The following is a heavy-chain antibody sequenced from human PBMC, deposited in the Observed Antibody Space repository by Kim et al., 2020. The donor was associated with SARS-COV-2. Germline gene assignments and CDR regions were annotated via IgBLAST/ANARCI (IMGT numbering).Heavy chain of an antibody. J-gene: IGHJ6*02. CDR2: INSDGSST. Sequence: GGSLRLSCAASGFTFSSYWMHWVRQAPGKGLVWVSRINSDGSSTSYADSVKGRFTISRDNAKNTLYLQMNSLRAEDTAVYYCARGEWLRPEVHQYYYYGMDVRGQGTTVTVSS. CDR1: GFTFSSYW. CDR3: ARGEWLRPEVHQYYYYGMDV. D-gene: IGHD5-12*01. V-gene: IGHV3-74*01.